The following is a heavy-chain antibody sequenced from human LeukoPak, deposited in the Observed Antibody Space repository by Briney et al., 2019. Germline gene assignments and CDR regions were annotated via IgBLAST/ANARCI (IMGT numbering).Heavy chain of an antibody. CDR2: ISGSGGST. CDR1: GFTFGNYA. Sequence: GGSLRLSCVGSGFTFGNYAMNWVRQAPGKGLEWVSAISGSGGSTYYADSVKGRFTISRDNSKNTLYLQMNSLRAEDTAVYYCAKLGHYDFWSGYIFDYWGQGTLVTVSS. CDR3: AKLGHYDFWSGYIFDY. J-gene: IGHJ4*02. V-gene: IGHV3-23*01. D-gene: IGHD3-3*01.